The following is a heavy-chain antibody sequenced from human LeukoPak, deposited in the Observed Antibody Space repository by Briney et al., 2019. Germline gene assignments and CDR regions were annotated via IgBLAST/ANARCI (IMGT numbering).Heavy chain of an antibody. CDR1: GFTFSSYA. J-gene: IGHJ3*02. D-gene: IGHD6-13*01. CDR2: ISGSGGST. CDR3: AKDRAYSSSWYAFDI. Sequence: GGSLRLSCAASGFTFSSYAMSWVRQAPGKGLEWVSAISGSGGSTYYADSVKGRITISRDNSKNTLYLQMNSLRAEDTAVYYCAKDRAYSSSWYAFDIWGQGTMVTVSS. V-gene: IGHV3-23*01.